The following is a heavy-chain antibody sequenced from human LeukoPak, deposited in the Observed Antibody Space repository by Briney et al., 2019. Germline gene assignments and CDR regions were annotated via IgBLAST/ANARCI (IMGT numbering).Heavy chain of an antibody. Sequence: ASVKVSCKASGYTFTDYYMHWVRQAPGQGLEWMGWINPNSGGTKYAQKFQGRVTMTRDTSISTAYMELSRLRSDDTAVYYCARASGSYYSIFDYWGQGTLVTVSS. CDR2: INPNSGGT. V-gene: IGHV1-2*02. J-gene: IGHJ4*02. D-gene: IGHD3-10*01. CDR3: ARASGSYYSIFDY. CDR1: GYTFTDYY.